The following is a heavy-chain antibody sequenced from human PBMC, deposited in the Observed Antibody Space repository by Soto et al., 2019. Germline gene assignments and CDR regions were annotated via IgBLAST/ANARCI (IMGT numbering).Heavy chain of an antibody. CDR2: IYYSGST. V-gene: IGHV4-31*03. CDR1: GGSISSGGYY. CDR3: ERGGRRSPGMDV. J-gene: IGHJ6*02. Sequence: QVQLQESGPGLVKPSQTLSLTCTVSGGSISSGGYYWSWIRQHPGKGLEWIGYIYYSGSTYYNPSLKSRVTMSVDTAKNQFSLKLSSVTAADTAVYSCERGGRRSPGMDVWGQGTTVTVSS.